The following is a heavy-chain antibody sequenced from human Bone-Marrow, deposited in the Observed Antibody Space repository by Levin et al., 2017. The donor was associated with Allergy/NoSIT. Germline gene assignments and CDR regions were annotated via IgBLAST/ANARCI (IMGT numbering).Heavy chain of an antibody. CDR3: ARDGWNQLYYYAMDV. CDR1: GYSFTNYW. CDR2: IYPGHSGT. Sequence: GESLKISCKTSGYSFTNYWIGWVRQMPGKGLEWMGIIYPGHSGTRYSPSFQGQVTISADKSISTAYLQWNSLKASDTAMYYCARDGWNQLYYYAMDVWGQGTTVTVSS. J-gene: IGHJ6*02. D-gene: IGHD1-14*01. V-gene: IGHV5-51*01.